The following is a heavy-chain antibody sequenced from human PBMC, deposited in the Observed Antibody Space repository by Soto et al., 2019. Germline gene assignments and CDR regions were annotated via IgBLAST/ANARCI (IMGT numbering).Heavy chain of an antibody. CDR3: ARLRPTNTGGTFDI. CDR2: ITYNGDTI. CDR1: GFTFSDYY. J-gene: IGHJ3*02. Sequence: QVQLVESGGGLVKPGGSLRLSCAASGFTFSDYYMTWIRQAPGKGLEWLSYITYNGDTIYYADCVKGRFTISRDNAHNSLYREMNSLRAEDTAIYYCARLRPTNTGGTFDIWGQGTMVTVSS. D-gene: IGHD3-16*01. V-gene: IGHV3-11*01.